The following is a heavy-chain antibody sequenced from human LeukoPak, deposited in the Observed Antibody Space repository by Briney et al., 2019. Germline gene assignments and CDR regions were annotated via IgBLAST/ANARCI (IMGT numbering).Heavy chain of an antibody. V-gene: IGHV3-23*01. CDR3: AKHYDILTGYSDY. CDR2: ISGSGGST. D-gene: IGHD3-9*01. J-gene: IGHJ4*02. Sequence: PGGSLRLSCAASGFTFSSYAMSWVRQTPGKGLEWVSAISGSGGSTYYADPAKGRFTISRDNSKNPLYLQMNSLRAEDTAVYYCAKHYDILTGYSDYWGQGTLVTVSS. CDR1: GFTFSSYA.